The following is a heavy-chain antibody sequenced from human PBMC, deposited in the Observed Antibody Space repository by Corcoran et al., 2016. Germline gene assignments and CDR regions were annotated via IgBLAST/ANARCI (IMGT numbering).Heavy chain of an antibody. CDR2: INPSGGGT. D-gene: IGHD6-19*01. J-gene: IGHJ4*02. CDR3: AFGDTSGWYYYFDY. Sequence: QVQLVQSGAEVKKPGASVNLSCKASGSTFTNYYMHWVRQAPGQGLEWMGLINPSGGGTTYAQKFQGRVTMTRDTSTITLYMELSSLRSEDTAIYYCAFGDTSGWYYYFDYWGQGTLVTVSS. V-gene: IGHV1-46*01. CDR1: GSTFTNYY.